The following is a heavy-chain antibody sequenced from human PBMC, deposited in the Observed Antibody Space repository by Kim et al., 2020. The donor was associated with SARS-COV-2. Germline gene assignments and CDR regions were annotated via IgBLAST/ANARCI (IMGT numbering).Heavy chain of an antibody. V-gene: IGHV3-48*03. Sequence: VKGRFTISRDNAKNSRYLQMNSLRAEDTAVYYCAREGGASRYFDWLLWFDYWGQGTLVTVSS. J-gene: IGHJ4*02. D-gene: IGHD3-9*01. CDR3: AREGGASRYFDWLLWFDY.